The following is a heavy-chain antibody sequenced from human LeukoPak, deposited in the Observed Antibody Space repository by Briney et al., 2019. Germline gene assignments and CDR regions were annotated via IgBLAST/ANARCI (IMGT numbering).Heavy chain of an antibody. Sequence: SETLSLTCTVSGYSISSGYYWGWIRQPPGKGLEWIGSIYHSGSTYYNPSLKSRVTISVDTSKNQFSLKLSSVTAADTAVYYCARGRDQYQLPFSLGYWGQGTLVTVSS. D-gene: IGHD2-2*01. CDR3: ARGRDQYQLPFSLGY. CDR2: IYHSGST. V-gene: IGHV4-38-2*02. J-gene: IGHJ4*02. CDR1: GYSISSGYY.